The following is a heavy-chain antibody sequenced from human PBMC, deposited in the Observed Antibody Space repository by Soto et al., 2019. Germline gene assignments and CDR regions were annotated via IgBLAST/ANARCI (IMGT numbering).Heavy chain of an antibody. CDR1: GFTFNSYS. J-gene: IGHJ1*01. D-gene: IGHD6-13*01. CDR3: ARDLSSSWYPEYFQH. V-gene: IGHV3-48*01. Sequence: EVQLVESGGGLVQPGGSLRLSCAASGFTFNSYSMNWVRQAPGKGLEWVSYISSSSSTIYYADSVKGRFTISRDNAKKSLYLKMNSLRAEDTAVYYCARDLSSSWYPEYFQHWGQGTLVTVSS. CDR2: ISSSSSTI.